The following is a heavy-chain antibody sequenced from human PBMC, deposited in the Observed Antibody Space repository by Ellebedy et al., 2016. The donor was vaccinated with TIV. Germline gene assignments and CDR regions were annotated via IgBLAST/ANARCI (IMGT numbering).Heavy chain of an antibody. J-gene: IGHJ6*03. CDR2: ISGICGST. D-gene: IGHD2-21*02. CDR1: GFTFSSYA. CDR3: AKAPTAIFAHFYYYYYYMDV. V-gene: IGHV3-23*01. Sequence: GESLKISXAASGFTFSSYAMSWVRQAPGRRLEWVSAISGICGSTHYVDSVRGRFTISRDNSKNTLYLQMTSLRAEDTAVYYCAKAPTAIFAHFYYYYYYMDVWGKGTTVTVSS.